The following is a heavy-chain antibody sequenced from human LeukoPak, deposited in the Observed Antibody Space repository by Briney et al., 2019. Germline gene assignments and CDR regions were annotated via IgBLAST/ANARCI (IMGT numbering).Heavy chain of an antibody. Sequence: ASVNVACKASGYTFTSYGISWVRQAPGHGLEWMVWISAYNRHTNYAQKLQGRVTMTTDTSTSTAYMELRSLRSDDTAVYYCARGYRGYCSSTSCYAPDYWGQGTLVTVSS. CDR1: GYTFTSYG. J-gene: IGHJ4*02. D-gene: IGHD2-2*03. V-gene: IGHV1-18*01. CDR3: ARGYRGYCSSTSCYAPDY. CDR2: ISAYNRHT.